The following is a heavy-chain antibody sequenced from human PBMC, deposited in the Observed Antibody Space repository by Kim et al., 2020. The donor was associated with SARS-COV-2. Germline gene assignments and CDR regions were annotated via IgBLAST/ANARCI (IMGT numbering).Heavy chain of an antibody. D-gene: IGHD3-16*01. J-gene: IGHJ4*02. V-gene: IGHV1-3*01. CDR3: LGGFYFDY. CDR1: GHFFTRDS. Sequence: ASVKVSCKTSGHFFTRDSIHWVRQAPGQGLEWMGGIDCGNGNTIYSQKFQGRVTFTTDTSASTAYMELSFLRSEDSAVSYCLGGFYFDYWGQGTLVTFSS. CDR2: IDCGNGNT.